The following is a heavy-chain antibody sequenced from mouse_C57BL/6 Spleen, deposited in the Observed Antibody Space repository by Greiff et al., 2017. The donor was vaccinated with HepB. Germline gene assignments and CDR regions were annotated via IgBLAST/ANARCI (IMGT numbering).Heavy chain of an antibody. V-gene: IGHV14-4*01. Sequence: EVQLQQSGAELVRPGASVKLSCTASGFNIKDDYMHWVKQRPEQGLEWIGWIDPENGDTEYASKFQGKATITADTSSNTAYLQLSSLTSEDTAVYYCTTGTGTVFAYWGQGTLVTVSA. CDR3: TTGTGTVFAY. CDR1: GFNIKDDY. CDR2: IDPENGDT. J-gene: IGHJ3*01. D-gene: IGHD4-1*01.